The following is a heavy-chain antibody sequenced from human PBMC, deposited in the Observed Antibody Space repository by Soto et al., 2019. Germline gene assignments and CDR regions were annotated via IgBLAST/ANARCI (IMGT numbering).Heavy chain of an antibody. J-gene: IGHJ4*02. D-gene: IGHD6-13*01. CDR2: INPSGGST. V-gene: IGHV1-46*03. CDR3: ASELIAAAGIAGY. CDR1: GYTFTSYY. Sequence: ASVKVSCKASGYTFTSYYMHWVRQAPGQGLEWMGIINPSGGSTSYAQKFQGRVTMTRDTSTSTVYMELSSLRSDDTAVYYCASELIAAAGIAGYWGQGTLVTVSS.